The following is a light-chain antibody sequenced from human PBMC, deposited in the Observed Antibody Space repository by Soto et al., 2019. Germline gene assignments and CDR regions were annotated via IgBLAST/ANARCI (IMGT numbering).Light chain of an antibody. CDR2: AAS. CDR3: QQYNDGPQT. Sequence: DIVWTHSPGTLSLSPGEGATLSCRASQSVTSSYLAWYQQKPGQAPRLLIYAASSRATGIPDRFSGSGSGTEFTLSIGSLQSEDFAVYYCQQYNDGPQTFGQGTKV. CDR1: QSVTSSY. J-gene: IGKJ1*01. V-gene: IGKV3D-15*01.